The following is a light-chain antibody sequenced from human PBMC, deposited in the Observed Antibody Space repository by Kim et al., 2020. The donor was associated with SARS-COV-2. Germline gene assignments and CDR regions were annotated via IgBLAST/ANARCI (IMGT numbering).Light chain of an antibody. Sequence: EVVLTQSPATLSLSPGERAALSCRASQNVSSYLAWYQQKPGQAPRLLISDASNRATGIPARFSGSGSGTDFTLTISSLEPEDFAVYYCQQRSNWPRTFGQGTKVDIK. J-gene: IGKJ1*01. CDR2: DAS. CDR3: QQRSNWPRT. CDR1: QNVSSY. V-gene: IGKV3-11*01.